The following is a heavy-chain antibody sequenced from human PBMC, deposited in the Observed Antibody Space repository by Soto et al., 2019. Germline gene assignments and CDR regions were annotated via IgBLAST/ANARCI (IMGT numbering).Heavy chain of an antibody. J-gene: IGHJ4*02. CDR1: GYTFTGYY. CDR2: MNPNSGNT. CDR3: SRGGITYYDILTGYYGDDY. V-gene: IGHV1-8*02. Sequence: ASVKVSCKASGYTFTGYYMHWVRQAPGQGLEWMGWMNPNSGNTGYAQKFQGRVTMTRNTSISTAYMELSSLRSEDTAVYFFSRGGITYYDILTGYYGDDYWGQGTLVTVSS. D-gene: IGHD3-9*01.